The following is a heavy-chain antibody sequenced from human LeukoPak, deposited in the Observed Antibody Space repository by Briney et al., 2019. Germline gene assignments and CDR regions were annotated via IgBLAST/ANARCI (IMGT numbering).Heavy chain of an antibody. CDR2: IYYSGST. D-gene: IGHD2-2*02. J-gene: IGHJ6*02. V-gene: IGHV4-59*01. Sequence: SETLSLTCTVSGVSISSYYWSWIRQPPGKGLEWIAYIYYSGSTNYNPSLKSRVTISVDTSKNQFSLKLSSVTAADTAVYYCARAMPYCSSTSCYTSEYYDFWRIYGMDVWGQGTTVTVSS. CDR1: GVSISSYY. CDR3: ARAMPYCSSTSCYTSEYYDFWRIYGMDV.